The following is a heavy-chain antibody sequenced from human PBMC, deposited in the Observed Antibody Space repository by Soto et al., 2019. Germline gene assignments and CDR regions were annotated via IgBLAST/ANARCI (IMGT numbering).Heavy chain of an antibody. D-gene: IGHD3-16*01. CDR3: ATSSPYLLLRGNMYYYAMDF. V-gene: IGHV1-69*01. J-gene: IGHJ6*02. Sequence: QVQLVQSGAEVKKPGSSVKVSCTASGDTFISFTISWLRQTPGQGLEWMGGIIPVFGTTDYEQRCQGRVTITADGSTSTAYVELRSLRSADTAVYYCATSSPYLLLRGNMYYYAMDFWGQGTRVTVSS. CDR2: IIPVFGTT. CDR1: GDTFISFT.